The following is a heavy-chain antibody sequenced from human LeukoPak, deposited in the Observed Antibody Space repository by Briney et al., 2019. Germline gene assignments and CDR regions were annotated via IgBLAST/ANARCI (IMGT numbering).Heavy chain of an antibody. J-gene: IGHJ4*02. V-gene: IGHV4-61*02. CDR3: ARDLGSSWTNTYYFDY. CDR2: IYTSGST. D-gene: IGHD6-13*01. Sequence: SQTLSLTCTVSGGSISSGSYYWSWIRQPAGKGLEWIGRIYTSGSTNYNPSLKSRVTISVDTSKNQFSLKLSSVTAADTAVYYCARDLGSSWTNTYYFDYWGQGTLVTVSS. CDR1: GGSISSGSYY.